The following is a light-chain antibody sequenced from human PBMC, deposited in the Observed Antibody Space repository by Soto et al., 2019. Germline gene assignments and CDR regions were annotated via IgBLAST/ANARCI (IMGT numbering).Light chain of an antibody. CDR3: QSYDSSLSAGYV. J-gene: IGLJ1*01. V-gene: IGLV1-40*01. CDR1: SSNIGAGYD. CDR2: GNS. Sequence: QSALTQPPSVSGAPGQRVTISCTGSSSNIGAGYDVHWYQQLPGTAPKLLIYGNSNRPSGVPDRFSGSKSGTSASLAITGLQAVDEADYYCQSYDSSLSAGYVFGTGTKVTVL.